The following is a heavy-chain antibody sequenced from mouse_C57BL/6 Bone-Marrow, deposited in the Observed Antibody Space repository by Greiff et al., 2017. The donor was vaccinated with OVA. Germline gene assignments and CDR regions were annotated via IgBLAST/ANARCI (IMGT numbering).Heavy chain of an antibody. Sequence: VQLQQSGPELVKPGASVKISCKASGYTFTDYYMNWVKQSHGKSLEWIGDINPNNGGTSYNQKFKGKATLTVDKSSSTAYMVLRSLTSEDSAVYYCAREGVLGEDYWGQGTSVTVSS. J-gene: IGHJ4*01. CDR2: INPNNGGT. CDR1: GYTFTDYY. CDR3: AREGVLGEDY. D-gene: IGHD2-14*01. V-gene: IGHV1-26*01.